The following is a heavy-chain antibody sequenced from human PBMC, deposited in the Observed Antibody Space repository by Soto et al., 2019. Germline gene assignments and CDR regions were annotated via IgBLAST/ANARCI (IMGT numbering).Heavy chain of an antibody. D-gene: IGHD6-19*01. CDR3: ARDRAGKGGPDYYYYYGMDV. CDR2: ISYDGSNK. CDR1: GFTFSSYA. J-gene: IGHJ6*02. Sequence: QVQLVESGGGVVQPGRSLRLSCAASGFTFSSYAMHWVRQAPGKGLEWVAVISYDGSNKYYADSVKGRFTISRDNSKNTLYLKMNSLRAEDTAVYYCARDRAGKGGPDYYYYYGMDVWGQGTTVTVSS. V-gene: IGHV3-30-3*01.